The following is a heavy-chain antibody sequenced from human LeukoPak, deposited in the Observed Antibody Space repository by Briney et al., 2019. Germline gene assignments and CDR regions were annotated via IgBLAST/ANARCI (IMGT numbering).Heavy chain of an antibody. Sequence: PGGSLRLSCAASGFTFSSYAMSWVRQAPGKGLEWVSAISGSGGSTYYADSVKGRFTISRDNSKNTLYLQMNSLRAEDTAVYYCAKDPRSGYYSDYYYYYMDVWGKGTTVTVSS. CDR2: ISGSGGST. J-gene: IGHJ6*03. V-gene: IGHV3-23*01. CDR1: GFTFSSYA. CDR3: AKDPRSGYYSDYYYYYMDV. D-gene: IGHD3-3*01.